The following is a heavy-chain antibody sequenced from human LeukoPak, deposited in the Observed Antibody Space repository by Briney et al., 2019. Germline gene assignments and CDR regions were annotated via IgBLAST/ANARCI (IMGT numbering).Heavy chain of an antibody. Sequence: SQTLSLTCTVSGGSISSGSYYWSWIRQPAGKGLEWIGRIYTSGSTNYNPSLKSRVTISVDTSKNQFSLKLSSVTAADTAVYYCARSPVYYDSSGGRFDPWGQGTLVTVSS. CDR1: GGSISSGSYY. D-gene: IGHD3-22*01. CDR3: ARSPVYYDSSGGRFDP. CDR2: IYTSGST. V-gene: IGHV4-61*02. J-gene: IGHJ5*02.